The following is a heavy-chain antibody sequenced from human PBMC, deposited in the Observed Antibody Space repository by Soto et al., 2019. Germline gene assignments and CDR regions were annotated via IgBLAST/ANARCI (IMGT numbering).Heavy chain of an antibody. CDR2: ISGSGGST. D-gene: IGHD6-19*01. J-gene: IGHJ4*02. Sequence: GGSLRLSCAASGFTFSSYAMSWVRQAPGKGLEWVSAISGSGGSTYYADSVKGRFAISRDNSKNTLYLQMNSLRAEDTAVYYCAKDPREGSGWYFDYWGQGTLVTVSS. CDR1: GFTFSSYA. V-gene: IGHV3-23*01. CDR3: AKDPREGSGWYFDY.